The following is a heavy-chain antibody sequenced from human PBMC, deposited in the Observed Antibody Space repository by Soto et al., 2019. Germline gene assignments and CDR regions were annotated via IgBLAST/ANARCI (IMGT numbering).Heavy chain of an antibody. CDR3: VGREMYAFDL. Sequence: QVQLQESGPGLVTPLQTLSLTCTVSGDSIRSGGYYWTWIRQHPGKGLEWIGCISSSGSTYYNPSLKSRLSLSQITPKNQLSLKLNSVTAADTAIYYCVGREMYAFDLWGQGTMVSVSS. V-gene: IGHV4-31*03. CDR2: ISSSGST. CDR1: GDSIRSGGYY. J-gene: IGHJ3*01.